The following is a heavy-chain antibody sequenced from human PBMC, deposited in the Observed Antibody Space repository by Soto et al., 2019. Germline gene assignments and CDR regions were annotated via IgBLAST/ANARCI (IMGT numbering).Heavy chain of an antibody. J-gene: IGHJ5*02. CDR3: ASRRYCRSTSCYGRSNWFDP. V-gene: IGHV1-18*01. Sequence: QVQLVQSGAEVKKPGASVKVSCKASGYTFTSYGISWVRQAPGQGLEWMGWISAYNGNTNYAQKLQGRVTMTTDTSTSTAYMELRSLRSADTAVYYCASRRYCRSTSCYGRSNWFDPWGQGTMVTVSS. CDR1: GYTFTSYG. D-gene: IGHD2-2*01. CDR2: ISAYNGNT.